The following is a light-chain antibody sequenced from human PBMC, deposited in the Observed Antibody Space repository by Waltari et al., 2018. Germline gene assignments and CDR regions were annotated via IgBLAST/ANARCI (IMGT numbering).Light chain of an antibody. V-gene: IGKV3-11*01. Sequence: EIVLTPSPATLSLSPGERATPSCRAGQNVSSYLSWYQKKPGQAPRLLIDDASNSATGIPARISGSRCWTAFTLTISSLEPGDFAVYYCQQRYNWPSLTFGGGTKVEI. J-gene: IGKJ4*01. CDR3: QQRYNWPSLT. CDR2: DAS. CDR1: QNVSSY.